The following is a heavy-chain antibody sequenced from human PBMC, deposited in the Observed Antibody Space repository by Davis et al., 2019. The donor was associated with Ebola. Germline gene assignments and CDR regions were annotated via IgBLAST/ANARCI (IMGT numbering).Heavy chain of an antibody. CDR2: IIPSLDPP. CDR3: ATDQSGTFDF. J-gene: IGHJ4*02. CDR1: GCTFHNYA. Sequence: SVTVSCQASGCTFHNYAISWVPQAPGHGLEWVGTIIPSLDPPNYAPKFQGRVSITADESTTTAYMELRSLRSEDTAIYYCATDQSGTFDFWGQGTLVTVSS. D-gene: IGHD3-10*01. V-gene: IGHV1-69*11.